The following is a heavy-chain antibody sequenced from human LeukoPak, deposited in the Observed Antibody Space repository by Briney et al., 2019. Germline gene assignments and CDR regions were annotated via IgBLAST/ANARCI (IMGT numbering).Heavy chain of an antibody. CDR1: GGSISSSSYY. CDR3: ARRAPYSYEWSTLDY. Sequence: SETLSLTCTVSGGSISSSSYYWGWIRQPPGKGLEWIGRIYYSGSTNYNPSLKSRVTISVDTSKNQFSLKLSSVTAADTAVYYCARRAPYSYEWSTLDYWGQGTLVTVSS. D-gene: IGHD5-18*01. CDR2: IYYSGST. J-gene: IGHJ4*02. V-gene: IGHV4-39*07.